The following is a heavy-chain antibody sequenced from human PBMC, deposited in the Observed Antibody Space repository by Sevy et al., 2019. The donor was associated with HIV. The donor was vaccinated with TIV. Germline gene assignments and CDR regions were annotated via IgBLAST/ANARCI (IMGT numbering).Heavy chain of an antibody. CDR3: AKDAYYYDGSGSSMSQLYYGMDV. Sequence: GGSLRLSCAASGFTFSTYAMSWVRQAPGKGLEWVSVISGSGGDTYYAESVKGRFTISRDNSKNTLYLQMNSLRAEDTAVYYCAKDAYYYDGSGSSMSQLYYGMDVWGQGTTVTVSS. J-gene: IGHJ6*02. V-gene: IGHV3-23*01. CDR2: ISGSGGDT. D-gene: IGHD3-22*01. CDR1: GFTFSTYA.